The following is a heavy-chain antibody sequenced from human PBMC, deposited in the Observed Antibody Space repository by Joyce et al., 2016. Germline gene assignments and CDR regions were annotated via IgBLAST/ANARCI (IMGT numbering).Heavy chain of an antibody. D-gene: IGHD2-21*01. CDR1: GGSFGAQT. J-gene: IGHJ3*01. Sequence: QVRLVQSGAEVKMPGSGVKVSCTASGGSFGAQTFNWLRQAPGQGLEWRVGFIPVYGTPNNAQTFHGKVDITEDMSANTFFLELRSLTFDETATYFCAGGVAGDCSETTCPRPLDVWGPGTRVIVS. CDR2: FIPVYGTP. V-gene: IGHV1-69*14. CDR3: AGGVAGDCSETTCPRPLDV.